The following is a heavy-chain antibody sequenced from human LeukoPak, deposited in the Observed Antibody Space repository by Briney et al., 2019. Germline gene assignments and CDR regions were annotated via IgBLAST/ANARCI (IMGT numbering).Heavy chain of an antibody. D-gene: IGHD4-17*01. V-gene: IGHV4-61*02. Sequence: SQTLSLTCTVSGGSISSGSYYWSWIRQPAGKGLDWIGRIYTTGSTNYNPSLKSRVTISVDTSKNQFSLKLSSVTAADTAVYYCATGDYADAFDIWGQGTMVTVSS. CDR1: GGSISSGSYY. CDR2: IYTTGST. J-gene: IGHJ3*02. CDR3: ATGDYADAFDI.